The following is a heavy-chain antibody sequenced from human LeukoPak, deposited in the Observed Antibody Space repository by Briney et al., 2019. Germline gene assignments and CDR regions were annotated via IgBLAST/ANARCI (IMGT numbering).Heavy chain of an antibody. CDR1: GFTFSTYA. CDR2: VSGAGT. J-gene: IGHJ1*01. CDR3: ARDPNGNYVGAFAFQR. D-gene: IGHD4-17*01. Sequence: GGSLRLSCAASGFTFSTYALTWVRQAPGRGLEWVSTVSGAGTYYADSVKGRFSISRDTYKNTLYLQMSSLRAEDTAVYYCARDPNGNYVGAFAFQRWGQGTLVTVSS. V-gene: IGHV3-23*01.